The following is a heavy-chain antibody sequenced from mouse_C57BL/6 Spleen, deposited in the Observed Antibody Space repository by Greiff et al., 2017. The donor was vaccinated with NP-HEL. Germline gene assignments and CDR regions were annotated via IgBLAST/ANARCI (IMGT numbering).Heavy chain of an antibody. CDR1: GFSLTSYG. Sequence: QVQLKESGPGLVQPSQSLSITCTVSGFSLTSYGVHWVRQSPGKGLEGLGVIWSGGSTDYNAAFISRLSISKDNSKSQVFFKMNRLQADDTAIYYCARRGTGTRAMDYWGQGTSVTVSS. J-gene: IGHJ4*01. V-gene: IGHV2-2*01. CDR3: ARRGTGTRAMDY. D-gene: IGHD4-1*01. CDR2: IWSGGST.